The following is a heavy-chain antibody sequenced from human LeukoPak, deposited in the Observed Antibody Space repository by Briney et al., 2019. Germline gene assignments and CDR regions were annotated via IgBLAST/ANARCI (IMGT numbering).Heavy chain of an antibody. J-gene: IGHJ4*02. V-gene: IGHV3-7*01. D-gene: IGHD3-10*01. CDR3: ARGGFGELYASTPFDY. Sequence: PGGSLRLSCAASGFTFSSYWMSWVRQAPGKGLEWVANIKQDGSEKYYVDSVKGRFTISRDNAKNSLYLQMNSLRAEDTAVYYCARGGFGELYASTPFDYWGQGTLVTVSS. CDR2: IKQDGSEK. CDR1: GFTFSSYW.